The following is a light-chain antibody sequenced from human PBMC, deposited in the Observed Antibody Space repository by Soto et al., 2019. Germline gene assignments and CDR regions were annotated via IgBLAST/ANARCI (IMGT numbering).Light chain of an antibody. J-gene: IGLJ1*01. CDR1: KSDIGVYDF. CDR2: EVV. CDR3: KSYAGSNTYV. V-gene: IGLV2-8*01. Sequence: QSVLTQPPSASGSPGQSVTISRTGTKSDIGVYDFVSWYQHHPGKAPRLIIYEVVQRPSGVPDRFSGSKSGNTASLTVSGLQAADEADYFCKSYAGSNTYVFGSGTTVTVL.